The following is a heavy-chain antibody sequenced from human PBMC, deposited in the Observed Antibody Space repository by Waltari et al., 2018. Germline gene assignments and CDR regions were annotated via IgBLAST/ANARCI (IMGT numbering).Heavy chain of an antibody. CDR3: VRGSNDWIGLDY. Sequence: EVQLVESGGGLVQPGGSLRLSCAPSGFTFRNYWMHWVRQAPGKGLLCVSRINPDGRETNCAESVKGRFTISRDNAKNTLYLQMNSLRGEDTAVYYCVRGSNDWIGLDYWGQGALVTVSS. CDR1: GFTFRNYW. CDR2: INPDGRET. D-gene: IGHD3-9*01. V-gene: IGHV3-74*01. J-gene: IGHJ4*02.